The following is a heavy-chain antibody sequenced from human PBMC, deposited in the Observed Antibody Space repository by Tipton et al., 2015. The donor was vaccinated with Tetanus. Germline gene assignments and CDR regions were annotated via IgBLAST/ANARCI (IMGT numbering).Heavy chain of an antibody. Sequence: LRLSCTVSGGSVSSGSDYWMWIRQPPGKGLEWIGHVYPTGSAYYNPDLESRVTLSVDKSKNQFSLNMRSVTAADTAMYYCGRLYCGGDCYSPYYNGVDAWGQGTTVIVSS. CDR3: GRLYCGGDCYSPYYNGVDA. CDR1: GGSVSSGSDY. CDR2: VYPTGSA. J-gene: IGHJ6*02. V-gene: IGHV4-61*09. D-gene: IGHD2-21*02.